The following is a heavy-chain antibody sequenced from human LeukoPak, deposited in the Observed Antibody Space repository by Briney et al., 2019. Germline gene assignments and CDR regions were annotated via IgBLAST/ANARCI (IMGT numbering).Heavy chain of an antibody. V-gene: IGHV4-39*07. J-gene: IGHJ6*02. CDR1: GGSISSSSYY. CDR3: ARRPNSYYYYYGMDV. Sequence: SETLSLTCTVSGGSISSSSYYWGWIRQPPGKGLEWIGSIYYSGSTYYNPSLKSRVTISVDTSKNQFSLKLSSVTAADTAVYYCARRPNSYYYYYGMDVWGQGTTVTVSS. D-gene: IGHD7-27*01. CDR2: IYYSGST.